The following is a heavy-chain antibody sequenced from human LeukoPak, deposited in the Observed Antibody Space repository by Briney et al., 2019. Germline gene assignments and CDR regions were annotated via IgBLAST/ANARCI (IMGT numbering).Heavy chain of an antibody. D-gene: IGHD3-10*01. CDR3: ARTPLDFYGSGSYYIRHFDD. CDR2: SIPMFGIT. CDR1: GGTFSNFG. Sequence: ASVKVSCKASGGTFSNFGISWVRQAPGQGLEWMGGSIPMFGITNDAQKFQDRVTISADESTSTAHMELRSLRFEDTAVYYCARTPLDFYGSGSYYIRHFDDWGQGTLVTVST. V-gene: IGHV1-69*13. J-gene: IGHJ4*02.